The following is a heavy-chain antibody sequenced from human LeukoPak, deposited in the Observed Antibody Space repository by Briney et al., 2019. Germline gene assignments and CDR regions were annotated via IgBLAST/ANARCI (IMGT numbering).Heavy chain of an antibody. CDR1: GGSFSGYY. D-gene: IGHD3-10*01. CDR2: INHSGST. CDR3: ARIYVLLWFGDPGRAFDI. V-gene: IGHV4-34*01. J-gene: IGHJ3*02. Sequence: SETLSLTCAVYGGSFSGYYWSWIRQPPGKGLEWIGEINHSGSTNYNPSLKSRVTISVDTSKNQFSLKLSSVTAADTAMYYCARIYVLLWFGDPGRAFDIWGQGTMVTVSS.